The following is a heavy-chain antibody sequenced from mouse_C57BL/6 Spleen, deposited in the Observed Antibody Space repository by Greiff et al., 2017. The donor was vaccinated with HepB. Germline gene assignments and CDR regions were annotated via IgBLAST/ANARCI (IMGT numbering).Heavy chain of an antibody. J-gene: IGHJ4*01. CDR2: IGPGDGGT. D-gene: IGHD1-1*01. V-gene: IGHV1-77*01. CDR1: GYNFNDYY. CDR3: ARELKLRGDYAIDY. Sequence: QVQLKESGAELVKPGASVKISCTASGYNFNDYYINWVKQRPGQGLEWIGKIGPGDGGTYYNEKFKGKATMTADKSSSTAYLQLSSLTSEDSAVYFCARELKLRGDYAIDYWGQGTSVTVSS.